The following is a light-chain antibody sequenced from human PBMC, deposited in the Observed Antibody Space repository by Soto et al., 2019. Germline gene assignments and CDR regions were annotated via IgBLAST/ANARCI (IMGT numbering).Light chain of an antibody. V-gene: IGKV1-13*02. CDR3: QQFNAYPLT. CDR1: QGIHTA. J-gene: IGKJ4*01. CDR2: RAS. Sequence: AIQLTQSPSSLSASLGDIVNITCRSSQGIHTALAWYQWRPGKAPNLLISRASRLESGVPPRFRGSASGTDFTLSIAGLQPEDFATYFCQQFNAYPLTFGGGTKVE.